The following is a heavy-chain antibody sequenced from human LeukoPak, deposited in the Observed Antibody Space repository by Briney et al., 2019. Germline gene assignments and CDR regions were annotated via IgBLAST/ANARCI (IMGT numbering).Heavy chain of an antibody. V-gene: IGHV3-30-3*01. Sequence: PGRSLRLSCAASGFTFSSYAMHWVRQAPGKGLEWVAVISYDGSNKYYADSVKGRFTISRDNSKNTLYLQMNSLRAEDTAVYYCARESDYGGNPPDYWGQGTLVTVSS. CDR3: ARESDYGGNPPDY. CDR1: GFTFSSYA. J-gene: IGHJ4*02. CDR2: ISYDGSNK. D-gene: IGHD4-23*01.